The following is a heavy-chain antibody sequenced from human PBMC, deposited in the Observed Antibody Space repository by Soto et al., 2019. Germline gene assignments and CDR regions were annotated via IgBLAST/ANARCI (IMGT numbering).Heavy chain of an antibody. V-gene: IGHV1-2*04. CDR2: INPNSGGT. Sequence: ASVKVSCKASGYTFTGYYMHWVRQAPGQGLEWMGWINPNSGGTNYAQKFQGWVTMTRDTSISTAYMELSRLRSDDTAVYYCARGRINMVRGATSPFDPWGEGTLVTV. D-gene: IGHD3-10*01. J-gene: IGHJ5*02. CDR3: ARGRINMVRGATSPFDP. CDR1: GYTFTGYY.